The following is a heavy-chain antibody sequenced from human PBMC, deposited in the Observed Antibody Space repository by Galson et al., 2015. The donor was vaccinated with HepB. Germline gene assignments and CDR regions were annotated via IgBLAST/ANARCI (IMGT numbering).Heavy chain of an antibody. V-gene: IGHV3-49*03. CDR1: GFTFGDYA. Sequence: SLRLSCAASGFTFGDYAMSWFRQAPGKGLEWVGFIRSKAYGGTTEYAASVKGRFTISRDDSKSIAYLQMNSLKTEDTAVYYCTRGEDYGDYVYDAFDIWGQGTMVTVSS. J-gene: IGHJ3*02. CDR2: IRSKAYGGTT. D-gene: IGHD4-17*01. CDR3: TRGEDYGDYVYDAFDI.